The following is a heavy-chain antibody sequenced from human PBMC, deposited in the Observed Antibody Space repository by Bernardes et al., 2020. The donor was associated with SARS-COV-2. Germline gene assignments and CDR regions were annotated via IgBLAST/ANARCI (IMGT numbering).Heavy chain of an antibody. CDR2: IYYTGNT. CDR3: ARVGIAVVVMDV. J-gene: IGHJ6*02. Sequence: SLTRTVSCDSNSSGGYYWSLLRQHPGKGLEWHGYIYYTGNTYYNPSLKGRVTISVDTSENQFSLKLNSVTAADTAVYYCARVGIAVVVMDVWGQGTTVTVSS. V-gene: IGHV4-31*03. D-gene: IGHD2-2*01. CDR1: CDSNSSGGYY.